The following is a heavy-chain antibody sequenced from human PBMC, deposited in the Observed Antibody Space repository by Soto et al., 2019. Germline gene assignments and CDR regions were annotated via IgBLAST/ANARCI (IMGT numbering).Heavy chain of an antibody. CDR3: ARDPSVTAIGRADH. V-gene: IGHV3-9*01. D-gene: IGHD5-18*01. J-gene: IGHJ4*02. CDR1: GFTFDDYA. CDR2: INWNSAVI. Sequence: EVKLVESGGGLVQPGRSLRLSCVVSGFTFDDYAMHWVRQAPGGGLEWVSGINWNSAVIGYADSVKGRFTISRDNAKNALYLQMTSLRSEDTALYYCARDPSVTAIGRADHWGQGTLVTVSS.